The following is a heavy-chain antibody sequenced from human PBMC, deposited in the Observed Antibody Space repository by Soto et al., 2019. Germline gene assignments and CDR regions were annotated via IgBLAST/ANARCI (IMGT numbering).Heavy chain of an antibody. CDR3: ARDTNRLEY. CDR2: ISSSSSAI. D-gene: IGHD2-8*01. CDR1: GFSFGSYA. Sequence: PGGSLRLSCAASGFSFGSYAMNWVRQAPGKGLQWVSYISSSSSAIYYADSVKGRFTISRDNAKNSLYLQMNSLRAEDTAVYYCARDTNRLEYWGRGTLVTVSS. V-gene: IGHV3-48*01. J-gene: IGHJ4*02.